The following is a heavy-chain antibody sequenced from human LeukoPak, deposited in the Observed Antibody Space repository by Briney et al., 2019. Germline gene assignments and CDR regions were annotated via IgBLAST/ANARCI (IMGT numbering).Heavy chain of an antibody. D-gene: IGHD3-22*01. Sequence: SETLSLTCAVSGGSISSSNWWSWVRQPPGKGLEWIGEIYHSGSTNYNPSLKSRVTISVDKSKNQFSLKLSSVTAADTAVYYCARDPVAHTYYYDSSGSERDAFDIWGQGTMVTVSS. CDR2: IYHSGST. CDR1: GGSISSSNW. J-gene: IGHJ3*02. CDR3: ARDPVAHTYYYDSSGSERDAFDI. V-gene: IGHV4-4*02.